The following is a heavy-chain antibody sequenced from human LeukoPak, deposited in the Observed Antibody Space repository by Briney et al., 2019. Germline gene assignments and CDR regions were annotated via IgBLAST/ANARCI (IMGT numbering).Heavy chain of an antibody. Sequence: PGGSLRLSCAASGFSFSNYGMHWVRQAPGKGLEWVAVISYVGSNKYYADSVKGRFTISRDNSKNTLYLQMNSLRAEDTAVYYCARVYCSGGSCYGAPIDYWGQGTLVTVSS. D-gene: IGHD2-15*01. J-gene: IGHJ4*02. CDR3: ARVYCSGGSCYGAPIDY. CDR2: ISYVGSNK. V-gene: IGHV3-30*03. CDR1: GFSFSNYG.